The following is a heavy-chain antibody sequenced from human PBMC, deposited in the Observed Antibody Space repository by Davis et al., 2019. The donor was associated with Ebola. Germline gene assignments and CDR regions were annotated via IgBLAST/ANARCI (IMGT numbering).Heavy chain of an antibody. J-gene: IGHJ4*02. CDR2: IYYSGST. CDR1: GGSISSGGYY. CDR3: ARGYYGDRFDY. Sequence: MPSETLSLTCTVSGGSISSGGYYWSWIRQHPGKGLEWIGYIYYSGSTYYNPSLKSRVTISVDTSKNQFSLKLSSVTAADTAVYYCARGYYGDRFDYWGQGTLVTVSS. D-gene: IGHD4-17*01. V-gene: IGHV4-31*03.